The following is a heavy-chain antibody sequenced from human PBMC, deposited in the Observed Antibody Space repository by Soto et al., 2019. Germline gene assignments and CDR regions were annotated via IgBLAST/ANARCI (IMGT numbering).Heavy chain of an antibody. CDR1: GVTVSSNY. D-gene: IGHD5-18*01. CDR2: IYSGGST. CDR3: ARHGYNYGGGYFDY. Sequence: GGYLRLSCAASGVTVSSNYMSWVRQAPGKGLEWVSVIYSGGSTYYADSVKGGFTISRDNSKNTLYLQMNSLRAEDTAVYYCARHGYNYGGGYFDYWGQGTLVTVSS. J-gene: IGHJ4*02. V-gene: IGHV3-66*04.